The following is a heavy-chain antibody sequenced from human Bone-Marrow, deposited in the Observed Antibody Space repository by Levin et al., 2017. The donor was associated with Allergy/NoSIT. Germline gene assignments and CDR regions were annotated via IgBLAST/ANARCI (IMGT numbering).Heavy chain of an antibody. D-gene: IGHD6-13*01. CDR2: ITTRGGIA. CDR1: GFTFSSYA. V-gene: IGHV3-23*01. Sequence: GGSLRLSCAASGFTFSSYAMSWVRQAPGKGLEWVSVITTRGGIAYGDSVKGRFTISRDNSKNTLYLQMSSLRAEDTAVYHCAKTSPYGTSWLGAFDIWGQGTMVTVSS. J-gene: IGHJ3*02. CDR3: AKTSPYGTSWLGAFDI.